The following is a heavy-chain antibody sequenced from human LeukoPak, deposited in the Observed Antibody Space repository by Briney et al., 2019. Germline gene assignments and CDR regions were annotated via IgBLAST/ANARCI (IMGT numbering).Heavy chain of an antibody. V-gene: IGHV4-31*11. CDR3: AREMDAHPRIVV. D-gene: IGHD2-21*01. J-gene: IGHJ4*02. CDR2: INYSGST. Sequence: SETLSLTCAVSGGSISSGGYRWTWIRQHPGKGLEWIGYINYSGSTYYNPSLKSRVIISVDTFKNQFSLNLNSVTAADTAVYYCAREMDAHPRIVVWGQGTLVTVSS. CDR1: GGSISSGGYR.